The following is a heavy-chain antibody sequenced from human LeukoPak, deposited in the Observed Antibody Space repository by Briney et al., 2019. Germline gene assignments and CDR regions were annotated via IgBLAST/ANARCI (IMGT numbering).Heavy chain of an antibody. J-gene: IGHJ4*02. Sequence: SETLSLTCTVSGGSISSSSYYWGWIRQPPGKGLEWIGSIYYSGSTYYNPSLKSRVTISVDTSKNQFSLKLSSVTAADTAVYYCATVYYDHVWGSYRFDYWGQGTLVTVSS. D-gene: IGHD3-16*02. CDR2: IYYSGST. V-gene: IGHV4-39*01. CDR1: GGSISSSSYY. CDR3: ATVYYDHVWGSYRFDY.